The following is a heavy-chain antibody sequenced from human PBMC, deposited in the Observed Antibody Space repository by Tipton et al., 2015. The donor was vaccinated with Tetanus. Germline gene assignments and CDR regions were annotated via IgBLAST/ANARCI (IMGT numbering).Heavy chain of an antibody. CDR1: GGSINNGGYY. CDR3: ARSYGDTFLFRLDY. J-gene: IGHJ4*02. CDR2: IFYSGSS. V-gene: IGHV4-31*03. D-gene: IGHD4-17*01. Sequence: TLSLTCTVSGGSINNGGYYWSWIRQHPGKGLEWIGYIFYSGSSHYNPSLKSRLSLSVDTSKNQFSLTLRSVTAADTAVYYCARSYGDTFLFRLDYWGQGALVTVSS.